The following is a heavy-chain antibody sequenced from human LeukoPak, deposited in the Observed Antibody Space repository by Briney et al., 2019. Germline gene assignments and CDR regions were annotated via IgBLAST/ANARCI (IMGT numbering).Heavy chain of an antibody. D-gene: IGHD6-19*01. CDR1: GGSISSSSYY. Sequence: SETLSLTCTVSGGSISSSSYYWGWIRQPPGKGLEWIGSIYYSGSTYHNPSLKSRVTISVDTSKNQFSLKLSSVTAADTAVYYCARVSGYSSGWYQGSYFDYWGQGTLVTVSS. V-gene: IGHV4-39*07. J-gene: IGHJ4*02. CDR2: IYYSGST. CDR3: ARVSGYSSGWYQGSYFDY.